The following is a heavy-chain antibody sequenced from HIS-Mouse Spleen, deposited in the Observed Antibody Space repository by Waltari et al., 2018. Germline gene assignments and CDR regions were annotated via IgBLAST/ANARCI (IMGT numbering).Heavy chain of an antibody. V-gene: IGHV3-53*02. CDR2: IYSGGST. Sequence: EVQLVETGGGLIQPGGSLRLSCAASGFRVSSHYMSWGRTPPGKGLEWVTVIYSGGSTYYADSVKGRFTISRDNSKNTLYLQMNSLRAEDTAVYYCARHYYYGSGSYYFDYWGQGTLVTVSS. J-gene: IGHJ4*02. CDR1: GFRVSSHY. CDR3: ARHYYYGSGSYYFDY. D-gene: IGHD3-10*01.